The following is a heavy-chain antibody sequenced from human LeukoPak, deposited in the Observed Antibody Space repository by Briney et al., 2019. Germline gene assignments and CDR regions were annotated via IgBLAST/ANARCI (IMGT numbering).Heavy chain of an antibody. CDR2: ISGSGGST. Sequence: PGGSLRLSCAASGFTFSSYAMSWVRQAPGKGLEWVPAISGSGGSTYYADSVKGRFTISRDNSKNTLYLQMNSLRAEDTAVYCCAKGFDWSGYAVVYWGQGTLVTVSS. J-gene: IGHJ4*02. V-gene: IGHV3-23*01. CDR1: GFTFSSYA. D-gene: IGHD3-3*01. CDR3: AKGFDWSGYAVVY.